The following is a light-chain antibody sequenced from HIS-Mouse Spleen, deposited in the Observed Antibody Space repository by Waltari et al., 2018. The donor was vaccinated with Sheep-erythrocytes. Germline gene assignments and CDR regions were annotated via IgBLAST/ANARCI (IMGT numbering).Light chain of an antibody. V-gene: IGKV4-1*01. CDR1: QSVLYSSNNKNY. Sequence: DVVMTQSPDSLAVYMGDRSTTNYKSNQSVLYSSNNKNYLAWYQQKPGQPPKLLIYWASTRESGVPDRFSGSGSGTDFTLTISSLQAEDVAVYYCQQYYSTPWTFGQGTKVEIK. J-gene: IGKJ1*01. CDR3: QQYYSTPWT. CDR2: WAS.